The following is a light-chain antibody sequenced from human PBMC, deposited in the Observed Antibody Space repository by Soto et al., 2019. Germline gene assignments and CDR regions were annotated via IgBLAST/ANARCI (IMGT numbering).Light chain of an antibody. CDR3: QQYSRLPYT. V-gene: IGKV4-1*01. CDR1: QSVLYSVNNENY. J-gene: IGKJ2*01. CDR2: WAS. Sequence: DIVMTQSPDSLAVSLGERATINCKSSQSVLYSVNNENYLGWFQQRPGQPPKLLIYWASTRESGVPDRFSGSGSWTDFTRTSSSLQAEDVAAYDWQQYSRLPYTFGQGTTLEIK.